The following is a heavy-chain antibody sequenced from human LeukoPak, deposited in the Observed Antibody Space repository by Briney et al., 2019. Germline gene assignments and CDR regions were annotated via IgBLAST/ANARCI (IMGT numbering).Heavy chain of an antibody. CDR1: GFTFSSYS. J-gene: IGHJ5*02. CDR3: ASSGGGTIFGVLNWFDP. CDR2: ISSSSSYI. V-gene: IGHV3-21*01. D-gene: IGHD3-3*01. Sequence: GGSLRISCAASGFTFSSYSTNWVRQAPGKGLEWVSSISSSSSYIYYADSVKGRFTISRDNAKNSLYLQMNSLRAEDTAVYYCASSGGGTIFGVLNWFDPWGQGTLVTVSS.